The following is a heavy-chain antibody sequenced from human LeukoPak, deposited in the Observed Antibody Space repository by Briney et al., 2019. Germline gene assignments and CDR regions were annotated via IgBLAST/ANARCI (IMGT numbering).Heavy chain of an antibody. V-gene: IGHV1-69*06. J-gene: IGHJ4*02. CDR1: GGTFSSYA. Sequence: SVKVSCKASGGTFSSYAISWVRQAPGQGLEWMGGIIPIFGTANYAQKFQGRVTITADKSTSTAYMELSSLRSEDTGVYYCAIRPTTVTTFYFDYWGQGTLVTVSS. CDR2: IIPIFGTA. D-gene: IGHD4-17*01. CDR3: AIRPTTVTTFYFDY.